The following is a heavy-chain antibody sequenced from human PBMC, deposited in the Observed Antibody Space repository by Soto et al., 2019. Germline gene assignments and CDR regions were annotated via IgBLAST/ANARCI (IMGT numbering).Heavy chain of an antibody. V-gene: IGHV2-5*02. J-gene: IGHJ5*02. CDR1: GLSVSTNEVG. CDR3: AHTRRGYSGHDYFS. Sequence: QITLKESGPTLVKPTQTLTLTCTFSGLSVSTNEVGVGWIRQPPGKALEWLALIYWDDDKRYSTSLKSRLTITKDTSKNQVVLTMTNVDPVDTATYYCAHTRRGYSGHDYFSWGQGTLVTVSS. D-gene: IGHD5-12*01. CDR2: IYWDDDK.